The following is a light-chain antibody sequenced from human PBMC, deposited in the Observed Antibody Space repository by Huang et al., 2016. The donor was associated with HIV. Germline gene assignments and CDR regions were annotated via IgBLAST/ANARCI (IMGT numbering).Light chain of an antibody. J-gene: IGKJ1*01. Sequence: EVVMTQSLAILSMSPGERATLSCRASQSVTSNLAWYQQKPGQAPRILIYSASTRATVIPARFIGGGSGAEFTLTIISLQSEDYAVYYCQHYNNWPWWTFGQGTKVEIK. V-gene: IGKV3-15*01. CDR3: QHYNNWPWWT. CDR1: QSVTSN. CDR2: SAS.